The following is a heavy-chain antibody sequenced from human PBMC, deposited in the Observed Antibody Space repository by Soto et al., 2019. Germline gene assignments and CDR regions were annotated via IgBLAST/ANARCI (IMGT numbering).Heavy chain of an antibody. CDR3: ASAARGIAARAFDY. CDR1: GGSFGGYY. V-gene: IGHV4-34*01. D-gene: IGHD6-6*01. CDR2: INHSGST. Sequence: PSETLSLTCAVYGGSFGGYYWSWIRQPPGKGLEWIGEINHSGSTNYNPSLKSRVTISVDTSKNQFSLKLSSVTAADTAVYYCASAARGIAARAFDYWGQGTLVTVSS. J-gene: IGHJ4*02.